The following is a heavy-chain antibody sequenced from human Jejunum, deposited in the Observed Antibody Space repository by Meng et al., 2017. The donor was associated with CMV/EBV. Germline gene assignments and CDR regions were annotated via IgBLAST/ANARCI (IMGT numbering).Heavy chain of an antibody. CDR3: GVWLVTTVRAPYFDS. Sequence: FTVSNSDMNWVRQAPGKGLEWVSGVSWNGSRTHYADSVKGRFIISRDNSRNFLYQQMNSLRPEDMAVYYCGVWLVTTVRAPYFDSWGQGTLVTVSS. V-gene: IGHV3-19*01. CDR1: FTVSNSD. CDR2: VSWNGSRT. J-gene: IGHJ4*02. D-gene: IGHD4-11*01.